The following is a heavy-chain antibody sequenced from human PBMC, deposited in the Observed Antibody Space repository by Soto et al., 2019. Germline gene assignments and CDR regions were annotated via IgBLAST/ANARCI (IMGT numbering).Heavy chain of an antibody. J-gene: IGHJ3*02. D-gene: IGHD2-2*02. V-gene: IGHV3-15*01. Sequence: PGGSLRLSCAASGFTFSNAWMSWVRQAPGKGLEWVGRIKSKTDGGTTDYAAPVKGRFTISRDDSKNTLYLQMNSLETEDTAVYYCTTTVPAAIYAFDIWGQGTMVTVSS. CDR1: GFTFSNAW. CDR3: TTTVPAAIYAFDI. CDR2: IKSKTDGGTT.